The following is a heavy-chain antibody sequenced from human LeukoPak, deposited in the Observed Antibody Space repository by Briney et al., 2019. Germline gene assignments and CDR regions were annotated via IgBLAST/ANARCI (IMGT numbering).Heavy chain of an antibody. CDR3: AKKGQGENYGKPD. CDR2: IRYDGSNK. V-gene: IGHV3-30*02. J-gene: IGHJ4*02. CDR1: GFTFSSYG. D-gene: IGHD4-17*01. Sequence: GGSLRLSCAASGFTFSSYGMHWVRQAPGKGLEWVAFIRYDGSNKYYADSVKGRFTISRDNSKTTLYLQMNNLSADDTAVYYCAKKGQGENYGKPDWGQGTLVTVSS.